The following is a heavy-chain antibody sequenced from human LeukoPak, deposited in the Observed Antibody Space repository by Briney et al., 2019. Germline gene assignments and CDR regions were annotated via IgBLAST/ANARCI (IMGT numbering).Heavy chain of an antibody. CDR3: ARNRWMDY. CDR1: GYTFTDYY. Sequence: ASVKVSCKASGYTFTDYYMHWVRQAPGQGLEWMGWINPNSGTNYAQKFQGRVTMTRDTSIGTAYTELTRLTSDDTAVYYCARNRWMDYWGQGTLVTVSS. CDR2: INPNSGT. D-gene: IGHD1-1*01. J-gene: IGHJ4*02. V-gene: IGHV1-2*02.